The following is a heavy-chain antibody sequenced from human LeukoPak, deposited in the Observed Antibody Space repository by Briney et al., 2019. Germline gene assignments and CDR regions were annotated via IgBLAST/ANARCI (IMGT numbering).Heavy chain of an antibody. J-gene: IGHJ6*02. CDR2: IDVSGNT. CDR1: GFSFSGYT. D-gene: IGHD5/OR15-5a*01. CDR3: ARRLSYYGMDV. Sequence: PGGSLRLSCAASGFSFSGYTINWVRQAPGKGLEWVSKIDVSGNTMYADSVKGRFTISRDNAKSSLYLQMNSLRAEDTAVYYCARRLSYYGMDVWGQGTTVTVSS. V-gene: IGHV3-48*04.